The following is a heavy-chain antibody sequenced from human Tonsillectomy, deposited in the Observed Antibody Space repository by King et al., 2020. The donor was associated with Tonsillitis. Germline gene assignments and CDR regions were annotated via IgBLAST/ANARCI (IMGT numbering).Heavy chain of an antibody. CDR3: AKNTGSSYGYFEY. D-gene: IGHD5-18*01. Sequence: VQLVESGGGLGQPGGSLRLSCAASGFTFNNYALSWVRQAPGKGLEWVSTIGGSGAYTYYADSVKGRFTNSRDNSKNTIYMQMNSLRAEDTAIYYCAKNTGSSYGYFEYWGRGTLVTVSS. CDR2: IGGSGAYT. V-gene: IGHV3-23*04. J-gene: IGHJ4*02. CDR1: GFTFNNYA.